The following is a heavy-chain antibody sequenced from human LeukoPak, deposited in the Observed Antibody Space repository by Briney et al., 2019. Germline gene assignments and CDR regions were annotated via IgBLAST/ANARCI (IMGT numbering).Heavy chain of an antibody. CDR3: ARGYCSGGSCTKFDQ. J-gene: IGHJ4*02. D-gene: IGHD2-15*01. V-gene: IGHV5-51*01. CDR1: GYSFTSYW. Sequence: GESLKISCKGSGYSFTSYWIGWVRQMPGKGLEWMGIIYLGDSNTIYSPSFQGQVTISADKSISTAYVQWSSLKASDTAMYYCARGYCSGGSCTKFDQWGQGTLVTVSS. CDR2: IYLGDSNT.